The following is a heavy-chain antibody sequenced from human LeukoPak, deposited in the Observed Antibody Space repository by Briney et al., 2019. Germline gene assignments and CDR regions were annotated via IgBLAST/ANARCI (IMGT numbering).Heavy chain of an antibody. V-gene: IGHV1-69*13. CDR3: ARDQGSDILTGYYTGSFDY. Sequence: SVKVSCKASGGTFSSYAISWVRQAPGQGLEWMGGIIPIFGTANYAQKFQGRVTITADESTSTAYMELSSLRSEDTAEYYCARDQGSDILTGYYTGSFDYWGQGTLVTVSS. CDR2: IIPIFGTA. CDR1: GGTFSSYA. J-gene: IGHJ4*02. D-gene: IGHD3-9*01.